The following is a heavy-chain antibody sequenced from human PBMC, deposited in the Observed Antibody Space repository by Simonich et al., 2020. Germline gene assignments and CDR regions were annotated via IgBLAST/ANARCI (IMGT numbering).Heavy chain of an antibody. CDR2: ISGSGGST. CDR1: GFTFSSYS. D-gene: IGHD1-7*01. V-gene: IGHV3-23*01. J-gene: IGHJ4*02. Sequence: EVQLLESGGGLVQPGGSLRLSCAASGFTFSSYSMSWVRQAPGKGLEWVSAISGSGGSTYDADSVKGRFTISRDNSKNTLYLQMNSRRAEDTAVYYCAKRSGVSITGTFDYWGQGTLVTVSS. CDR3: AKRSGVSITGTFDY.